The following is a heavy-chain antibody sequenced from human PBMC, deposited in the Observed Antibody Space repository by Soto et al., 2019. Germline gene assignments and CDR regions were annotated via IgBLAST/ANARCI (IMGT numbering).Heavy chain of an antibody. CDR2: IKSKTDGGTT. CDR1: GFTFSNAW. V-gene: IGHV3-15*01. CDR3: TTATRKGGGFDY. J-gene: IGHJ4*02. D-gene: IGHD1-26*01. Sequence: ESGGGLVKPGGSLRLSCAASGFTFSNAWMSWVRQAPGKGLEWVGRIKSKTDGGTTDYAAPVKGRFTISRDDSKNTLYLQMNSLKTEGTAVYYCTTATRKGGGFDYWGQGTLVTVSS.